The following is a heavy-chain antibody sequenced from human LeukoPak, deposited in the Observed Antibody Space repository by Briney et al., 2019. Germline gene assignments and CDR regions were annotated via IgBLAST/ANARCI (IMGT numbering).Heavy chain of an antibody. CDR1: GFTFSSYS. V-gene: IGHV3-21*04. J-gene: IGHJ3*02. CDR2: ISSSSSYI. Sequence: GGSLRLSCAASGFTFSSYSMNWVRQAPGKGLEWVSSISSSSSYIYYADSVKGRFTISRDNSKNTLYLQMNSLRAEDTAVYYCAKFSIVGAYRDAFDIWGQGTMVTVSS. CDR3: AKFSIVGAYRDAFDI. D-gene: IGHD1-26*01.